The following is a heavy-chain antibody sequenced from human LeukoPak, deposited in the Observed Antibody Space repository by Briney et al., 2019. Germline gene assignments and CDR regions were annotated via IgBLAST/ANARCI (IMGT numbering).Heavy chain of an antibody. CDR2: TYYTSEWYT. V-gene: IGHV6-1*01. Sequence: KRSQTLSLTCAIFGDSVSNNRVTWSWIRQPPSRGLEWLVRTYYTSEWYTAYAVSVKNRIIITPDTSKNQFSLQLNSMTPEDTAVYFCARDQSWTTGFDIWGQGTMVTVSS. CDR3: ARDQSWTTGFDI. D-gene: IGHD2-8*02. CDR1: GDSVSNNRVT. J-gene: IGHJ3*02.